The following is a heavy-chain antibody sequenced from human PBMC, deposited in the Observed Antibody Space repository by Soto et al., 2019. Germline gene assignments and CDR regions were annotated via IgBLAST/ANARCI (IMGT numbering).Heavy chain of an antibody. D-gene: IGHD1-26*01. V-gene: IGHV1-46*01. J-gene: IGHJ4*02. CDR2: INPSGGST. CDR1: GYTFTDYR. Sequence: QVQLVQSGAEVKEPGASVKVSCKASGYTFTDYRMHWVRQAPGQGLKWMGMINPSGGSTSYAQKFQGRVTMTRDTSTSTVCMELSRLRSEDTAVYYCARERGAWGQGTLVTVSS. CDR3: ARERGA.